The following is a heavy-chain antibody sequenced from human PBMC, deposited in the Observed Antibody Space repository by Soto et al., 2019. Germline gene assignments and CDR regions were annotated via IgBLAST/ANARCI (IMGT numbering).Heavy chain of an antibody. J-gene: IGHJ3*02. D-gene: IGHD5-18*01. CDR1: GFTFSDYY. Sequence: GGSLRLSCAASGFTFSDYYMSWIRQAPGKGLEWVSYISSSGSTIYYADSVKGRFTISRDNAKNSLYLQMNSLRAEDTAVYYCARVKSAMVTPGDAFDIWGQGTMVTVSS. V-gene: IGHV3-11*01. CDR2: ISSSGSTI. CDR3: ARVKSAMVTPGDAFDI.